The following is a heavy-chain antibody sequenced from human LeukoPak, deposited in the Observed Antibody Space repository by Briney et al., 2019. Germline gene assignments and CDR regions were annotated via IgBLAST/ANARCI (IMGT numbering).Heavy chain of an antibody. J-gene: IGHJ4*02. D-gene: IGHD5-12*01. CDR2: INHSGST. Sequence: SETLSLTCAVYGGSFSGYYCSWIRQPPGKGLEWIGEINHSGSTNYNPSLKSRVTISVDTSKNQFSLKLSSVTAADTAVYYCARGTRWLRFPHYWGQRTLVTVSS. CDR1: GGSFSGYY. V-gene: IGHV4-34*01. CDR3: ARGTRWLRFPHY.